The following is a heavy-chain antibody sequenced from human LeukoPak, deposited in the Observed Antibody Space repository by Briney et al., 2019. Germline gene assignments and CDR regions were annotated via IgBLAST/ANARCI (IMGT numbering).Heavy chain of an antibody. V-gene: IGHV2-5*01. CDR3: AHSRWLQLHWGEYYFDY. Sequence: SGPTLVNPTQTLTLTCTFSGFSLSTSGVGVGWIRQPPGKALEWLALIYWNDDKRYSPSLKSRLTITKDTSKNQVVLTMTNMDPVDTATYYCAHSRWLQLHWGEYYFDYWGQGTLVTVSS. CDR1: GFSLSTSGVG. J-gene: IGHJ4*02. CDR2: IYWNDDK. D-gene: IGHD5-24*01.